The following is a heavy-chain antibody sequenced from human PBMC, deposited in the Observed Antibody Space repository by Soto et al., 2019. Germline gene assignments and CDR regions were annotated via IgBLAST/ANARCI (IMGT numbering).Heavy chain of an antibody. CDR1: GYTFTSYG. CDR3: AKGIYYDSSGYGTPDDAFDI. D-gene: IGHD3-22*01. V-gene: IGHV1-18*01. Sequence: ASVKVSCKASGYTFTSYGISWVRQAPGQGLEWMGWISAYNGNTNYAQKLQGRVTMTTDTSTSTAYMELRSLRSDDTAVYYCAKGIYYDSSGYGTPDDAFDIWGQGTMVTVSS. J-gene: IGHJ3*02. CDR2: ISAYNGNT.